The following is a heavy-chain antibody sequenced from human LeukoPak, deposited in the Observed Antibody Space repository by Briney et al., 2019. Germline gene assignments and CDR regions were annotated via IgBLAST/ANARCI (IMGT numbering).Heavy chain of an antibody. D-gene: IGHD6-13*01. CDR1: GFTFSSYA. J-gene: IGHJ5*02. CDR2: ISYDGSNK. CDR3: ARETCRISSSCPGWFDP. Sequence: PGRSLRLSCAASGFTFSSYAMHWVRQAPGKGLEWVAVISYDGSNKYYADSVKGRFTISRDNSKNTLYLQMSSLRAEDTAVYYCARETCRISSSCPGWFDPWGQGTLVTVSS. V-gene: IGHV3-30-3*01.